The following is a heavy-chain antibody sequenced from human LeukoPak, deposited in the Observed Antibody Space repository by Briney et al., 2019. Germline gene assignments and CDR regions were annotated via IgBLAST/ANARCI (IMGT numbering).Heavy chain of an antibody. CDR3: ARSGAAGHFYYYYMDV. Sequence: SETLSLSCAVYGGSFRGYYWSWIRQPPGKGLEWIGEINHSGSTNYNPSLKSRVTISVDTSKNQFSLKLSSVTAADTAVYYCARSGAAGHFYYYYMDVWGKGTTVTVSS. D-gene: IGHD6-13*01. CDR2: INHSGST. CDR1: GGSFRGYY. V-gene: IGHV4-34*01. J-gene: IGHJ6*03.